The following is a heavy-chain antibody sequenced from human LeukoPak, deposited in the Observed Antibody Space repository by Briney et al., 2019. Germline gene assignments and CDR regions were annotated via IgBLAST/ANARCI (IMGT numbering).Heavy chain of an antibody. CDR2: IYSGDNT. D-gene: IGHD5-18*01. J-gene: IGHJ3*01. V-gene: IGHV3-53*01. CDR3: AREGSGYTYGYNDAFDL. Sequence: GGSLRLSCAASGFSVSTNYMSWVRQAPGEGLEWVLVIYSGDNTYYEDSVKGRFTISRDNSENTLYLQMSSLRADDTAVYFCAREGSGYTYGYNDAFDLWGQGTMVTVSS. CDR1: GFSVSTNY.